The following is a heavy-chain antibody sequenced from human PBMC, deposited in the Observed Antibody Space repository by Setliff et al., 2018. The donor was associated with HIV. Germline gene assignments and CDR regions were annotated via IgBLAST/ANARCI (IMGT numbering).Heavy chain of an antibody. CDR2: MSSYRTSMT. J-gene: IGHJ4*02. Sequence: PGGSLRLSCAASGFTFTDYTMNWVRQAPGKGLEWISFMSSYRTSMTHYADSVKGRFTISRDNAKNSLYLQMNSLTAEDTAVYYCARSIVPVASGYYYFEYWGQGTLVTVSS. CDR3: ARSIVPVASGYYYFEY. D-gene: IGHD3-3*01. CDR1: GFTFTDYT. V-gene: IGHV3-48*04.